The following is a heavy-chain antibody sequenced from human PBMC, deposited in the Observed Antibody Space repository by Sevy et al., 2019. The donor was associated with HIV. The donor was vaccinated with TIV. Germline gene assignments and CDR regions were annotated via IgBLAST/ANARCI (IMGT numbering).Heavy chain of an antibody. CDR2: IIPIFGTA. V-gene: IGHV1-69*13. D-gene: IGHD3-10*01. CDR1: GGTFSSYA. Sequence: ASVKVSCKASGGTFSSYAISWVRQAPGQGLEWMGGIIPIFGTANYAQKFQGRVTITVDESTSTAYMELSSLRSEDTAVYYCARVVTMVRGVIMHDAFDIWGQGTMVTVSS. CDR3: ARVVTMVRGVIMHDAFDI. J-gene: IGHJ3*02.